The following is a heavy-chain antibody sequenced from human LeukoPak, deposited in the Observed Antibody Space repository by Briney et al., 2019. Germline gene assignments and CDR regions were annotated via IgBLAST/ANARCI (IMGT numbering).Heavy chain of an antibody. CDR1: GGSISSGSYY. D-gene: IGHD3-10*01. CDR3: AKDPTGRPLWFGEFYGY. CDR2: IYTSGST. J-gene: IGHJ4*02. V-gene: IGHV4-61*02. Sequence: SQTLSLTCTVSGGSISSGSYYWSWIRQPAGKGLEWIGRIYTSGSTNYNSSLKSRVTISVDTSKNQFSLRLSSVTAADTAVYYCAKDPTGRPLWFGEFYGYWGQGTLVTVSS.